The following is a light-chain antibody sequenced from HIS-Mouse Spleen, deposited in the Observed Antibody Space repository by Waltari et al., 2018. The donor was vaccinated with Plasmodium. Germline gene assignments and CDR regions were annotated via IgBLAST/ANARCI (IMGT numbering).Light chain of an antibody. CDR3: YSTDSSGNHRV. J-gene: IGLJ3*02. CDR1: ALPKKY. CDR2: EDS. Sequence: SYQLTQPPSVSVSTGQTARITCFGDALPKKYAYWYQQKSGQAPVLVIYEDSKRPSGIPERFHGSSSGTMATLTISGAQVEDEADYYCYSTDSSGNHRVFGGGTKLTVL. V-gene: IGLV3-10*01.